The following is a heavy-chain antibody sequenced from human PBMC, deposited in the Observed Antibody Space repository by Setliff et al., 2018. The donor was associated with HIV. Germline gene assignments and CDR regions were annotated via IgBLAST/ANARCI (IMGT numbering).Heavy chain of an antibody. CDR2: IVVGSGNT. CDR3: ARVGHIVVVTAIFDP. D-gene: IGHD2-21*02. Sequence: SVKVSCKASGFTFTSSAVQWVRQARGQRLEWIGWIVVGSGNTNYAQKFQERVTITRDMSTSTAYMELSSLRSEDTAVYYCARVGHIVVVTAIFDPWGQGTLVTVSS. J-gene: IGHJ5*02. CDR1: GFTFTSSA. V-gene: IGHV1-58*01.